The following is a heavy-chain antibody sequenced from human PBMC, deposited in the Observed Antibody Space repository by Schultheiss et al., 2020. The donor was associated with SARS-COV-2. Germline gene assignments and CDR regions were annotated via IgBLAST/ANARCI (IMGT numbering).Heavy chain of an antibody. CDR2: ISAYNGNT. D-gene: IGHD3-16*02. Sequence: ASVKVSCKTSYYTFTSYGISWVRQAPGQGLEWMGWISAYNGNTNYAQKLQGRVTMTTDTSTSTAYMELRSLRAEDTAVYYCARDSAWGYDYVWGSYRYNYYYGMDVWGQGTTVTVSS. CDR3: ARDSAWGYDYVWGSYRYNYYYGMDV. J-gene: IGHJ6*02. CDR1: YYTFTSYG. V-gene: IGHV1-18*01.